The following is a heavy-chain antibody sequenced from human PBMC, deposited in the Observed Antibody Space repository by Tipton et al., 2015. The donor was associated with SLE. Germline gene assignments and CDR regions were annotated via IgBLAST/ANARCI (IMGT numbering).Heavy chain of an antibody. D-gene: IGHD1-1*01. CDR2: FSDSGTT. J-gene: IGHJ2*01. Sequence: TLSLTCTVSGASMSGDYWSWIRQPPGRGLEWIGYFSDSGTTNYNPSLASRVTISLDTTKNQFSLRLTSVTAADTADYCCAREGLEDWGAGCGYFDLWGRGTLVTVSA. CDR1: GASMSGDY. V-gene: IGHV4-59*01. CDR3: AREGLEDWGAGCGYFDL.